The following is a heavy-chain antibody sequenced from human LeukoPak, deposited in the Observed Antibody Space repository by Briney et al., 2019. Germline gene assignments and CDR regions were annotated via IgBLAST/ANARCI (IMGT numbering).Heavy chain of an antibody. J-gene: IGHJ6*02. V-gene: IGHV3-53*01. CDR1: GFTVSSNY. CDR2: IYSGGST. Sequence: GGSLRLSCAASGFTVSSNYMSWVRQAPGKGLEWVSVIYSGGSTYYADSVKGRFTISRDNSKNTLYLQMNSLRAEDTAVYYCARASAMVREPYGMDVWGQGTTVTVSS. CDR3: ARASAMVREPYGMDV. D-gene: IGHD5-18*01.